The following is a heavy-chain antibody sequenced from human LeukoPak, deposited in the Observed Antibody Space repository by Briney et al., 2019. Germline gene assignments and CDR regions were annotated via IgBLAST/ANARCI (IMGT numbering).Heavy chain of an antibody. Sequence: GGSLRLSCAASGFTFSSYNMNWVRQAPGKGLEWASSISSSSSYIYYADSVKGRFTISRDNAKKSLYLEMNSLRDEDTAVYYCARDLLGWELHYFDYWGPGTLVTVSS. D-gene: IGHD1-26*01. CDR3: ARDLLGWELHYFDY. J-gene: IGHJ4*02. CDR2: ISSSSSYI. CDR1: GFTFSSYN. V-gene: IGHV3-21*01.